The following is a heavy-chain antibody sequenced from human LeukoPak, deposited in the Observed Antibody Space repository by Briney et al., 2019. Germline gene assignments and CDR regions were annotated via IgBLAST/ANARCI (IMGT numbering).Heavy chain of an antibody. CDR1: GFTFSTYG. V-gene: IGHV3-33*01. D-gene: IGHD2-2*01. CDR2: IRYHGSET. Sequence: GGSLRLSCAASGFTFSTYGMHWVRQAPGKGLEWVAVIRYHGSETSYADSVKGRFTISRDNSKSTLCLQMNGLRAEDTAVYYCARISCTSCSAMYYMDVWGKGTTVTVSS. J-gene: IGHJ6*03. CDR3: ARISCTSCSAMYYMDV.